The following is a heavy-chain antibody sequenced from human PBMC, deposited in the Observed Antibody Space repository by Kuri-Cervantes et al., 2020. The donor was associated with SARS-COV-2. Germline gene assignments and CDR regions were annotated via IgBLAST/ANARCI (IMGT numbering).Heavy chain of an antibody. CDR2: FDPEDGET. CDR3: AGDPRDYYYGRDV. V-gene: IGHV1-24*01. D-gene: IGHD7-27*01. Sequence: ASVQDSCKVSGYTLTELSMHWVRQAPGKGLEWMGGFDPEDGETIYAQKFQGRVTMTEDTSTDTAYMGLSSLRSEDTAVYYCAGDPRDYYYGRDVWGQGTMVTVSS. J-gene: IGHJ6*02. CDR1: GYTLTELS.